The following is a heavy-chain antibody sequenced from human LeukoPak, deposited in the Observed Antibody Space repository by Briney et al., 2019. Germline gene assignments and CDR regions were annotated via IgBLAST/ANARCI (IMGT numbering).Heavy chain of an antibody. Sequence: PGGSLRLSCAASGFTFNSYWMNWVRQAPGKGLEWVASIKQDGSEKYYVDSVKGRFTISIDNAKNSLYLQMNNLRAEDTAVYYCARERLVDFSYFDFWGQGTLVTVSS. D-gene: IGHD3-9*01. CDR2: IKQDGSEK. CDR3: ARERLVDFSYFDF. CDR1: GFTFNSYW. J-gene: IGHJ4*02. V-gene: IGHV3-7*01.